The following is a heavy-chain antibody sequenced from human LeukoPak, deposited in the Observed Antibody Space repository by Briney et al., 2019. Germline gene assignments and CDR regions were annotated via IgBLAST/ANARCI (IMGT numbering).Heavy chain of an antibody. D-gene: IGHD6-19*01. CDR3: ARGKGIAVAGTLRNYYYYYMDV. V-gene: IGHV3-30*02. J-gene: IGHJ6*03. CDR1: GFTFSSYG. CDR2: IRYDGTNK. Sequence: PGGSLRLSCAASGFTFSSYGMHWVRQAPGKGLEWVAFIRYDGTNKYYADSVKGRFTISRDNSKNTLYLQMNSLRAEDTAVYYCARGKGIAVAGTLRNYYYYYMDVWGKGTTVTISS.